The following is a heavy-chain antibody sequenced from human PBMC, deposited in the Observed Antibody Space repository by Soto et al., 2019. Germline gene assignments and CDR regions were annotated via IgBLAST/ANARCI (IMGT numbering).Heavy chain of an antibody. Sequence: QVQLVQSGAEVKKPGASVKVSCKASGYTFTVNSIYWVRQAPGQGLEWIGWINPDSGSTKYAQKFQAWVSMTRDTSIDTVFMEVKRLRSDDTAVYYCARGAVTTSRGGMDVWGQGTTVTVSS. CDR1: GYTFTVNS. CDR3: ARGAVTTSRGGMDV. J-gene: IGHJ6*02. V-gene: IGHV1-2*04. CDR2: INPDSGST. D-gene: IGHD3-3*01.